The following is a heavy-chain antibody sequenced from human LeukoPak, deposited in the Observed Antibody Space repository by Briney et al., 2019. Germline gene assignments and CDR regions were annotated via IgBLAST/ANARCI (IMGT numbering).Heavy chain of an antibody. CDR2: INPSGCPT. CDR3: AKYNRRERTPGCSYGGFDI. CDR1: GYNFAKLY. J-gene: IGHJ3*02. V-gene: IGHV1-46*01. Sequence: GASVKVFCKASGYNFAKLYIHWVRQAPGQGLGLKGIINPSGCPTSYAQKFQGRVNRNRDTSTRTVYMELSSLRSEDTAVYYGAKYNRRERTPGCSYGGFDIWGQGTMVSVSS. D-gene: IGHD3-16*01.